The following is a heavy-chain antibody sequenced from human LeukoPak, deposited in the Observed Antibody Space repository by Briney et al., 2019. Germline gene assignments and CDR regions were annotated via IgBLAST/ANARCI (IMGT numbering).Heavy chain of an antibody. CDR2: ISWNSGSI. CDR3: AKDDDTMVRGVIGYFQH. CDR1: GFTFDDYA. D-gene: IGHD3-10*01. Sequence: PGGSLRLSCAASGFTFDDYAMHWVRQAPGKGLEWVSGISWNSGSIGYADSVKGRFTISRDNAKNSLYLQMNSLRAEDTALYYCAKDDDTMVRGVIGYFQHWGQGTLVTVSS. J-gene: IGHJ1*01. V-gene: IGHV3-9*01.